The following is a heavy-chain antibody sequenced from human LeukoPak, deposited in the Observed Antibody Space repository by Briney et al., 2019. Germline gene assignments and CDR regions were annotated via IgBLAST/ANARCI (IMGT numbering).Heavy chain of an antibody. CDR3: ATGKQQLVN. Sequence: GGSLRLSCAASGFTFSSYAMSWVRQAPGKGLEWVSAISDSGGSTYYADSVQGRFTISRDNSKNTLYLQMNSLRAEDTAVYYCATGKQQLVNWGQGTLVTVSS. J-gene: IGHJ4*02. CDR1: GFTFSSYA. CDR2: ISDSGGST. V-gene: IGHV3-23*01. D-gene: IGHD6-13*01.